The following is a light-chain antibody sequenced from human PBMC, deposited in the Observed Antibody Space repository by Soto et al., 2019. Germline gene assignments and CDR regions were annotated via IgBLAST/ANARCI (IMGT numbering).Light chain of an antibody. CDR3: QQYGSSPPIT. Sequence: EIVMTQSPATLSVSPGERAPLSCRARQSISSSYLAWYQQKPGQAPRLLIYGASTRATDVPDRFSGSGSGADFTLSISRLEPEDFAVYYCQQYGSSPPITFGQGTRLEIK. J-gene: IGKJ5*01. CDR1: QSISSSY. V-gene: IGKV3-20*01. CDR2: GAS.